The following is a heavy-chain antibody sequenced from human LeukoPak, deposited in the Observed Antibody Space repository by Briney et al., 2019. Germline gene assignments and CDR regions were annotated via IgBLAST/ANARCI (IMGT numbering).Heavy chain of an antibody. CDR2: ISTSSSYV. V-gene: IGHV3-21*01. J-gene: IGHJ4*02. CDR1: GFTFSSYS. Sequence: GGSLRLSCAASGFTFSSYSMNWVRQAPGKGLEWVSSISTSSSYVYYADSVKGRFTISRDNAKNSLYLQMNSLRAEDTAVYYCAKEGLWYFDYWGQGTLVTVSS. D-gene: IGHD2-21*01. CDR3: AKEGLWYFDY.